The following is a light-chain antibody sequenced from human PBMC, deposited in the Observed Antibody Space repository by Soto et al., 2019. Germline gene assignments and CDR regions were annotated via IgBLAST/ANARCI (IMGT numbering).Light chain of an antibody. V-gene: IGLV2-23*01. CDR2: EGS. J-gene: IGLJ2*01. CDR3: CSYAGSSTHVV. CDR1: SSDVGSYNL. Sequence: QSALTQPASVSGSPGQSITISCTGTSSDVGSYNLVSWYQQHPGKAPKLMIYEGSKRPSGVSNRLSGSKSGNTASLTISGLQAEDEADYYCCSYAGSSTHVVFGGGTQLTVL.